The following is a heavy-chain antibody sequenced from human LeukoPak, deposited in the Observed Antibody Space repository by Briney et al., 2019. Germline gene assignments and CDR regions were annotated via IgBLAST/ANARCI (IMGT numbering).Heavy chain of an antibody. V-gene: IGHV3-21*01. J-gene: IGHJ4*02. CDR3: AKDLMGHSSSWIIDY. Sequence: GGSLRLSCAASGFTFSSYSMNWVRQAPGKGLEWVSSISSSSSYIYYADSVKGRLTISRDNSKNTLYLQMNSLRAEDTAVYYCAKDLMGHSSSWIIDYWGQGTLVTVSS. D-gene: IGHD6-13*01. CDR2: ISSSSSYI. CDR1: GFTFSSYS.